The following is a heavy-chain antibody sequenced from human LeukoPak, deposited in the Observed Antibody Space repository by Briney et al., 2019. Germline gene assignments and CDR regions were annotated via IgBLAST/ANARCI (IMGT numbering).Heavy chain of an antibody. Sequence: GRSLRLSCAASGFTFSSYGMHWVRQAPGKGLEWVAVISYDGSNKYHADSVKGRFTISRDNSKNTLYLQMNSLRAEDTAVYYCAKGSGIAAAGPRVLDVWGKGTTVTVSS. D-gene: IGHD6-13*01. V-gene: IGHV3-30*18. CDR2: ISYDGSNK. J-gene: IGHJ6*04. CDR1: GFTFSSYG. CDR3: AKGSGIAAAGPRVLDV.